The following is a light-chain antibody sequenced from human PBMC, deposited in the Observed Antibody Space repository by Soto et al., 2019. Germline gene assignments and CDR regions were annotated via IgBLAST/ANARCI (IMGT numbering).Light chain of an antibody. CDR3: QLFGSSPRYT. J-gene: IGKJ2*01. CDR2: GAS. Sequence: EIVMTQSPATLSVSPGERATLSCRASQSVSSNLAWYQQKPGQAPRLLIYGASSRATGIPDRFSGSGSGTDFTLTISRLEPEDFAVYYCQLFGSSPRYTFGQGTKVDIK. V-gene: IGKV3-20*01. CDR1: QSVSSN.